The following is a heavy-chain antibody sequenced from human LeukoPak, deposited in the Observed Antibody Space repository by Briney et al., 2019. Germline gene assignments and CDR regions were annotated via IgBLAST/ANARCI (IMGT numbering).Heavy chain of an antibody. Sequence: GGSLRLSCAASGFTVSSHYMSWVRQAPGKGLEWVSVIYSGGSTYYTDSVKGRFTISRDNSKNTLYLQMNSLRAEDTAVYYCARTDCSGGSCYSPAYFQHWGQGTLVTVSS. CDR3: ARTDCSGGSCYSPAYFQH. CDR1: GFTVSSHY. J-gene: IGHJ1*01. D-gene: IGHD2-15*01. CDR2: IYSGGST. V-gene: IGHV3-66*02.